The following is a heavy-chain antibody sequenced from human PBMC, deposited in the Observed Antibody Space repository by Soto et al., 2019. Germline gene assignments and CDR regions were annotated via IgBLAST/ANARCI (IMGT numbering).Heavy chain of an antibody. V-gene: IGHV1-69*02. CDR3: ASLSNSYYDILTGYYKADYYYGMDV. J-gene: IGHJ6*02. D-gene: IGHD3-9*01. CDR1: GGTFSSYT. Sequence: SVKVSCKASGGTFSSYTISWVRQAPGQGLEWMGRIIPILGIANYAQKFQGRVTITADKSTSTAYMELSSLRSEDTAVYYCASLSNSYYDILTGYYKADYYYGMDVWGQGTTVTVSS. CDR2: IIPILGIA.